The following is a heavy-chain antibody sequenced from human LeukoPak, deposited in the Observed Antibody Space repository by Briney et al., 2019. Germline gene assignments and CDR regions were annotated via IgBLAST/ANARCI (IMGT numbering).Heavy chain of an antibody. CDR2: IKQDGSEK. Sequence: GGSLRLSCAASGFTFSSYWMSWVRQAPGKGLEWVANIKQDGSEKYYVDSVKGRFTISRDNAKNSLYLQMNSLRAEDTAVYYCARTLPIVVVPAATANPSDYWGQGTLVTVSS. D-gene: IGHD2-2*01. CDR1: GFTFSSYW. V-gene: IGHV3-7*01. CDR3: ARTLPIVVVPAATANPSDY. J-gene: IGHJ4*02.